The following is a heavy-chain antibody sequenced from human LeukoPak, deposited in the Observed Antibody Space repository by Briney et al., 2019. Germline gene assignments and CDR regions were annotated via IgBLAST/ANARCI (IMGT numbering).Heavy chain of an antibody. CDR2: ISGSGGST. CDR3: AKDPPPDFWSANFAY. Sequence: PGGSLRLSCAASGFTFSTYAMNWVRQAPGKGLEWVSAISGSGGSTYYADSVKGRFTISRDNSKNTLYLQMNSLRAEDTALYYCAKDPPPDFWSANFAYWAQGTRVTVSS. CDR1: GFTFSTYA. D-gene: IGHD3-3*01. V-gene: IGHV3-23*01. J-gene: IGHJ4*02.